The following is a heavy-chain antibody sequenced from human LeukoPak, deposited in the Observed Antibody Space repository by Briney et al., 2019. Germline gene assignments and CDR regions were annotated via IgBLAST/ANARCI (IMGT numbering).Heavy chain of an antibody. CDR3: AKDGPSGGSSIYYFDY. Sequence: GSLRLSCTASGFTFSSYWMHWVRQAPGKGLEWVSAISGSGGSTYYADSVKGRFTISRDNSKNTLYLQMNSLRAEDTAVYYCAKDGPSGGSSIYYFDYWGQGTLVTVSS. CDR2: ISGSGGST. V-gene: IGHV3-23*01. CDR1: GFTFSSYW. J-gene: IGHJ4*02. D-gene: IGHD2-15*01.